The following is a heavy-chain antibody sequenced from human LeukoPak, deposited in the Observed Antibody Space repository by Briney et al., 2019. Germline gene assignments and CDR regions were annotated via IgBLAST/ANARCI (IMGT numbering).Heavy chain of an antibody. CDR2: IYYSGST. V-gene: IGHV4-59*08. CDR1: GGSISSYY. D-gene: IGHD6-13*01. Sequence: SETLSLTCTVSGGSISSYYWSWIRQPPGKGLEWIGYIYYSGSTNYNPSLKSRVTISVDTSKNQFSLKLSSVTAADTAVYYCARSIAAAGASFDYWGQGTLVTVSS. J-gene: IGHJ4*02. CDR3: ARSIAAAGASFDY.